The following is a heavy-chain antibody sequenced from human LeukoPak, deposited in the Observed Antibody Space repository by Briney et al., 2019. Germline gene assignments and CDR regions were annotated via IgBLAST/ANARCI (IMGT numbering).Heavy chain of an antibody. CDR3: AKGVQLWYHYYGMDV. J-gene: IGHJ6*02. D-gene: IGHD5-18*01. CDR2: ISYDGSNK. CDR1: GFTFTHFG. Sequence: GRSLRLSCAASGFTFTHFGIHWVRQAPGKGLEWVAVISYDGSNKYYAESVKGRFTISRDDAKKTLYLQMSSLRGEDTAVYYCAKGVQLWYHYYGMDVWGQETTVIVSS. V-gene: IGHV3-30*18.